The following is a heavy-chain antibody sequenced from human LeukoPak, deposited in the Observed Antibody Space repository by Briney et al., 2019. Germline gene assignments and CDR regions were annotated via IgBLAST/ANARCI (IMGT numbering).Heavy chain of an antibody. V-gene: IGHV4-39*01. Sequence: SETLSLTCTVSGGSISSSSYYWGWIRQPPGTGLEWIGSIYYSGSTYYNPSLKSRVTISVDTSKNQFSLKLSSVTAADTAVYYCARPFHYYDSSGYFGASDAFDIWGQGTMVTVSS. CDR3: ARPFHYYDSSGYFGASDAFDI. CDR2: IYYSGST. D-gene: IGHD3-22*01. J-gene: IGHJ3*02. CDR1: GGSISSSSYY.